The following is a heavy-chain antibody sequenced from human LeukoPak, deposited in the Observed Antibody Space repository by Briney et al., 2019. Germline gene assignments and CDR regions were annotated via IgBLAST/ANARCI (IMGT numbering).Heavy chain of an antibody. CDR3: ATAEWELGYFQH. J-gene: IGHJ1*01. CDR2: FDPEDGDT. D-gene: IGHD1-26*01. V-gene: IGHV1-24*01. CDR1: GYTLTELS. Sequence: GTSVKVSCKVSGYTLTELSMHWVRQAPGKGLEWMGGFDPEDGDTIYAQKFQGRVTMTEDTSTDTAYMELSSLRSEDTAVYYCATAEWELGYFQHWGQGTLVTVSS.